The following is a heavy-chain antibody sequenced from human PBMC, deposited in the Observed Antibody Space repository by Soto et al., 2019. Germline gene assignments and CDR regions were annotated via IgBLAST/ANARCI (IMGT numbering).Heavy chain of an antibody. J-gene: IGHJ4*02. Sequence: GGSLRLSCAASGFTFSSYSMNWVRQAPGKGLEWVSYISSSSSTIYYADSVKGRFTISRDNAKNSLYLQMNSLRDEDTAVYYCARDPDAPYSGYDYFSHDKFDYWGQGTLVTVSS. V-gene: IGHV3-48*02. CDR3: ARDPDAPYSGYDYFSHDKFDY. CDR2: ISSSSSTI. CDR1: GFTFSSYS. D-gene: IGHD5-12*01.